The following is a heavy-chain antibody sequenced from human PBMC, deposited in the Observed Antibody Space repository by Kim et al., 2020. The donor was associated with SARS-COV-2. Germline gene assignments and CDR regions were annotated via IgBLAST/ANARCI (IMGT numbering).Heavy chain of an antibody. J-gene: IGHJ6*01. CDR1: EFTFSGFD. CDR3: LKDGISYNIHFFYGTEV. Sequence: GGSLRLSCAASEFTFSGFDIPWVRQRRGRGLEWVAWIRHGGTKQNSADSVKGRFTVSRDNSRDRAYLQMDGLRTDDTGIYYCLKDGISYNIHFFYGTEV. V-gene: IGHV3-30*14. D-gene: IGHD1-1*01. CDR2: IRHGGTKQ.